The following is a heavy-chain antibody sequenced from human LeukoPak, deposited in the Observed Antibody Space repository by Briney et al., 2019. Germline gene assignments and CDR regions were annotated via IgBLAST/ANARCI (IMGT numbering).Heavy chain of an antibody. CDR2: IYYSGST. CDR3: AREGGATYGYMDV. D-gene: IGHD5-12*01. J-gene: IGHJ6*03. V-gene: IGHV4-59*01. CDR1: GGSISSYY. Sequence: KPSETLSLTCTVSGGSISSYYWSWIRQPPGKGLEWIGYIYYSGSTNYNPSLKSRVTISVDTSKNQFSLKLSSVTAADTAVYYCAREGGATYGYMDVWGKGTTVTVSS.